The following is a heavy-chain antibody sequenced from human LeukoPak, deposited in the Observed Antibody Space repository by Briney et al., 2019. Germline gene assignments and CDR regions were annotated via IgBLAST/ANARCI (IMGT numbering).Heavy chain of an antibody. D-gene: IGHD4-11*01. J-gene: IGHJ4*02. CDR3: AKDSLSDYSSFDY. CDR2: ISGSGGST. Sequence: AGGSLRLSCAASGFTFSSYAMSWVRQAPGKGLEWVSAISGSGGSTYYADSVKGRFTISRDNSKNTLYLQMNSLRAEDTAVYYCAKDSLSDYSSFDYWGQGTLVTVSS. CDR1: GFTFSSYA. V-gene: IGHV3-23*01.